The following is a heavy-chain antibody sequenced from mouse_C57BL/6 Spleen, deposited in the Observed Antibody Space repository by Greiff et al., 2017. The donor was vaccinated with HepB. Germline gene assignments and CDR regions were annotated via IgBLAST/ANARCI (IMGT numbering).Heavy chain of an antibody. D-gene: IGHD2-4*01. J-gene: IGHJ3*01. CDR3: ARRIYYDYDWFAY. V-gene: IGHV1-64*01. Sequence: QVQLQQPGAELVKPGASVKLSCKASGYTFTSYWMHWVKQRPGQGLEWIGMIHPNSGSTNYNEKFKSKATLTVDKSSSTAYMQRSSLTSEDSAVYYCARRIYYDYDWFAYWGQGTLVTVSA. CDR2: IHPNSGST. CDR1: GYTFTSYW.